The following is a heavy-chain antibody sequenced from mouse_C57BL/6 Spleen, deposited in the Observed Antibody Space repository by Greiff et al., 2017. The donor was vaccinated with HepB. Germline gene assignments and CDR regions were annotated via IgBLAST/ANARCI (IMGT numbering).Heavy chain of an antibody. V-gene: IGHV3-6*01. J-gene: IGHJ1*03. CDR2: ISYDGSN. CDR3: ARVPFYSYYGSSYWYFDV. Sequence: ESGPGLVKPSQSLSLTCSVTGYSITSGYYWNWIRQFPGNKLEWMGYISYDGSNNYNPSLKNRISITRDTSKNQFFLKLNSVTTEDTATYYCARVPFYSYYGSSYWYFDVWGTGTTVTVSS. CDR1: GYSITSGYY. D-gene: IGHD1-1*01.